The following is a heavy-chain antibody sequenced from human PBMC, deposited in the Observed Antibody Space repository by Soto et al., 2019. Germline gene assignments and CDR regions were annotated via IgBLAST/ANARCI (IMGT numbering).Heavy chain of an antibody. D-gene: IGHD3-22*01. J-gene: IGHJ4*02. Sequence: SETLSLTCAVSGDSISSGGHSCSWIRQAPGQGLEWIGYIYPSGSTYYNPTLENRVTLSVDTPKNQFSLKLTSVTAADTAVYYCARAYDSSGYYLDDWGQGTPVTVSS. CDR1: GDSISSGGHS. CDR2: IYPSGST. CDR3: ARAYDSSGYYLDD. V-gene: IGHV4-30-2*01.